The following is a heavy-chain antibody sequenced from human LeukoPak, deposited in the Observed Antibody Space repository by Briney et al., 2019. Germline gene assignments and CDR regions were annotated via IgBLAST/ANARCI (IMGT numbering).Heavy chain of an antibody. J-gene: IGHJ4*02. V-gene: IGHV3-49*05. CDR1: GFTFGDYS. CDR3: SRAAGYDFILEY. D-gene: IGHD5-12*01. Sequence: NPGGSLRLSCTASGFTFGDYSMSWFRQAPGKGLEWVGFIRSEAYDTTPQYGASVKGRFTISKDDSRRIAFLQMSGLKTEDTAVYYCSRAAGYDFILEYWGQGTLVTVSS. CDR2: IRSEAYDTTP.